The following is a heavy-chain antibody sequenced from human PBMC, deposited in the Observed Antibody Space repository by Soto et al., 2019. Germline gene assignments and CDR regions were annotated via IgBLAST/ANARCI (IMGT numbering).Heavy chain of an antibody. CDR3: ARARRWYDSRDDAFDI. Sequence: QVQLVKSGAEVKKPGASVKVSCKASGYTFTSYGISWVRKAPGQGLEWMGWIRAYNGNTNYAQKLQGRVTMTTDTSTSTAYMELRSLRSDDTAVYYCARARRWYDSRDDAFDIWCQGTMVTVSS. J-gene: IGHJ3*02. CDR1: GYTFTSYG. CDR2: IRAYNGNT. D-gene: IGHD3-22*01. V-gene: IGHV1-18*04.